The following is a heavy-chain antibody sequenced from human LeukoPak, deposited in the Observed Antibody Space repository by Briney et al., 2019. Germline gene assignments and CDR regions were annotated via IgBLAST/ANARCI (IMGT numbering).Heavy chain of an antibody. V-gene: IGHV4-59*12. Sequence: PSETLSLTCTVSGDSINSYQWTWIRQPPGKGLEWIGNIYYSGSTTYNPSLKSRVTMSVDTSKNQFSLKLRSVTAADTAVYYCARDSGTTGEVKFDPWGQGTLVTVSS. CDR2: IYYSGST. CDR1: GDSINSYQ. D-gene: IGHD3-10*01. CDR3: ARDSGTTGEVKFDP. J-gene: IGHJ5*02.